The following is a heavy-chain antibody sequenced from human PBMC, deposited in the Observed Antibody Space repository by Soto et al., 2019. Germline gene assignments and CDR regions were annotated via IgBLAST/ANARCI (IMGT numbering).Heavy chain of an antibody. CDR3: ARDVGMTTVTTIRYFDY. CDR2: INPNSGGT. J-gene: IGHJ4*02. D-gene: IGHD4-17*01. CDR1: GYTFTGYY. V-gene: IGHV1-2*04. Sequence: ASVKVSCKASGYTFTGYYMHWVRQAPGQGLEWMGWINPNSGGTNYAQKFQGWVTMTRDTSISTAYMELSRLRSDDTAVYYCARDVGMTTVTTIRYFDYWGQGTLVTVSS.